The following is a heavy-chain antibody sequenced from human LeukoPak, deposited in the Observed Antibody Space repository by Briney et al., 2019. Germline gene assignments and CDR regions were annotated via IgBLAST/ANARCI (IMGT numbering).Heavy chain of an antibody. CDR1: GGSISSHY. CDR2: IYYSGST. V-gene: IGHV4-59*11. CDR3: ARPSDLQLSNYYYYMDV. D-gene: IGHD5-18*01. Sequence: SETLSLTCTVSGGSISSHYRSWLRQPPGKGLEWLGYIYYSGSTNYDPSLKSRLTISVDTSKNQFSLKLSSVTAPDTAVYYCARPSDLQLSNYYYYMDVWGKGTTVTVSS. J-gene: IGHJ6*03.